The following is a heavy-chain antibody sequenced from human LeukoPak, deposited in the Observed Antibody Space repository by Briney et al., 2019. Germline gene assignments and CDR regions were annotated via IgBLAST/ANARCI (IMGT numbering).Heavy chain of an antibody. CDR1: GFTFSSYA. CDR2: ISSSTNYI. Sequence: PGGSLRLSCAASGFTFSSYAMNWVRQAPGKGLEWVSYISSSTNYIYYADSVKGRFTISRDNAKNSLYLQMNSLRAEDTAVYYWARGGGWNNYWGQETLVTASS. V-gene: IGHV3-21*01. J-gene: IGHJ4*02. D-gene: IGHD1/OR15-1a*01. CDR3: ARGGGWNNY.